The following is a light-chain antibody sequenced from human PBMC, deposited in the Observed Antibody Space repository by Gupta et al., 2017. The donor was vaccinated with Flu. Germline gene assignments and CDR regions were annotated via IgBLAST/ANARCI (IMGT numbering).Light chain of an antibody. V-gene: IGLV3-21*02. Sequence: GQQAKIRCWGDNVVSISVRRYQQKTGKAPVLVFYADSFGPYGIPKRFSGSNSGNTATLTITRVEAGEEADYYCQVWDSSSDHVVFGGGTKLTVL. CDR2: ADS. CDR3: QVWDSSSDHVV. J-gene: IGLJ2*01. CDR1: NVVSIS.